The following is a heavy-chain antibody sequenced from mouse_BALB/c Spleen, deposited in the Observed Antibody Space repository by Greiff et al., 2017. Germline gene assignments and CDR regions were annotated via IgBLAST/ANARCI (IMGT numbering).Heavy chain of an antibody. CDR2: IDPANGNT. J-gene: IGHJ4*01. Sequence: VQLQQSGAELVKPGASVKLSCTASGFKIKDTYMHWVKQRPEQGLEWIGRIDPANGNTKYDPKFQGKATITADTSSNTAYLQLSSLTSEDTAVYDCARDYGSSTYYYAMDYWGQGTSVTVSS. V-gene: IGHV14-3*02. CDR3: ARDYGSSTYYYAMDY. CDR1: GFKIKDTY. D-gene: IGHD1-1*01.